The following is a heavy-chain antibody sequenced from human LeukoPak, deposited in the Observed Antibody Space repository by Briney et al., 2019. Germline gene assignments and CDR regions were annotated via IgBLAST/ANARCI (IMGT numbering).Heavy chain of an antibody. CDR2: IYYSGST. V-gene: IGHV4-59*01. CDR1: GVSISSYY. D-gene: IGHD3-10*01. J-gene: IGHJ4*02. CDR3: ARAIWFGELGEIDY. Sequence: SETLSLTCSVSGVSISSYYWSWIRQPPGEGLEWIGYIYYSGSTNYNPSLKSRVTISVDTSKNQFSLKLSSVTAADTAVYYCARAIWFGELGEIDYWGQGTLVTVSS.